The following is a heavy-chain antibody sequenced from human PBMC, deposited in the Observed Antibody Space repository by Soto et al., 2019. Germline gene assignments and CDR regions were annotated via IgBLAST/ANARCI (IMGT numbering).Heavy chain of an antibody. CDR2: IYSGGST. V-gene: IGHV3-53*01. J-gene: IGHJ6*02. CDR1: GFTVSSNY. Sequence: GVLRLSCAASGFTVSSNYMSWVRQAPGKGLEWVSVIYSGGSTYYADSVKGRFTISRDNSKNTLYLQMNSLRAEDTAVYYCARAAAEDGRGYSYGTTVHYYGMDVWGQGTTVTVSS. D-gene: IGHD5-18*01. CDR3: ARAAAEDGRGYSYGTTVHYYGMDV.